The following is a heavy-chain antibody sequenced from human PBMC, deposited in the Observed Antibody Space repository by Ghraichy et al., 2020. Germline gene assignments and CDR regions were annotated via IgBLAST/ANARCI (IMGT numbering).Heavy chain of an antibody. D-gene: IGHD3-10*01. CDR2: IYHSGRT. V-gene: IGHV4-59*01. Sequence: SETLSLTCSFSGGSITTYYWSWIRQPPGKGLEWIGYIYHSGRTNYNPSLKSRVTISVDTSQNQFSLKLSSVTAADTAVYFCARGSLTMVQGVINGGFDYWGQGTLVTVSS. J-gene: IGHJ4*02. CDR3: ARGSLTMVQGVINGGFDY. CDR1: GGSITTYY.